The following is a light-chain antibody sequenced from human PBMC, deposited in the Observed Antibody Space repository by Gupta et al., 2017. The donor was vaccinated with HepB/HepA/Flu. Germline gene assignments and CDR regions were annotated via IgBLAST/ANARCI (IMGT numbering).Light chain of an antibody. CDR1: SSDVGSYNL. J-gene: IGLJ2*01. CDR3: CSYAGSSTLV. V-gene: IGLV2-23*02. Sequence: QSARTQPASVSGSLGQPTTIPCMGTSSDVGSYNLVSWYQQHPGKTPKLMIYEVSKRPSGVSNRFSGSKSGNTASLTISGLQAEDEADYYCCSYAGSSTLVFGGGTKLTVL. CDR2: EVS.